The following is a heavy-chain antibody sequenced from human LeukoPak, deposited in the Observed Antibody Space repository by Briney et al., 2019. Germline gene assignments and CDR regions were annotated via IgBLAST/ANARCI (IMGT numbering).Heavy chain of an antibody. CDR1: GGSFSGYY. CDR2: INHSGST. V-gene: IGHV4-34*01. J-gene: IGHJ4*02. D-gene: IGHD5-24*01. Sequence: SETLSLTCAVYGGSFSGYYWSWIRQPPGKGLEWIGEINHSGSTNYNPDLKSRVTISIDTSKNQFSRKRGSVTAADTAVYDFARGGWVYFDCWGQGTLVTVSS. CDR3: ARGGWVYFDC.